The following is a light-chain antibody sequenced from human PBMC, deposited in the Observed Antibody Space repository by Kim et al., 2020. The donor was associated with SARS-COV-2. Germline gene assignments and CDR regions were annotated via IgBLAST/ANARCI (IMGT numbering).Light chain of an antibody. Sequence: DIQMTQSPSSLSASVGDRVTITCQASQDISNYLNWYQQKPGKAPKLLIYDASNLETGVPSRFSGSGSGTDFTFTISSLQPEYIATYYCQQYDNLPTFGGGTKLEI. J-gene: IGKJ4*01. CDR1: QDISNY. CDR2: DAS. V-gene: IGKV1-33*01. CDR3: QQYDNLPT.